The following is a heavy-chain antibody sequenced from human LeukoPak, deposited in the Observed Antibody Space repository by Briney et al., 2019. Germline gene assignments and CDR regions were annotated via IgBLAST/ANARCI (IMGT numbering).Heavy chain of an antibody. V-gene: IGHV5-51*01. Sequence: SGESLKISCQGSGSTFTSYWIGWVRQLPGKGLEWMGIIYPRDSDTRYSPSFQGQVTISVDKSTTTAYLQWSSLKASDTAMYYCARRRDSMDIWGQGTTVTVSS. J-gene: IGHJ6*02. D-gene: IGHD5-24*01. CDR2: IYPRDSDT. CDR3: ARRRDSMDI. CDR1: GSTFTSYW.